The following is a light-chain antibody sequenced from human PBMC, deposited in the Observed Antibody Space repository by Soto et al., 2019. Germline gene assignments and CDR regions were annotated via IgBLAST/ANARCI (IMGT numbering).Light chain of an antibody. CDR3: QQYGSSPIT. J-gene: IGKJ5*01. V-gene: IGKV3-20*01. CDR2: GAS. Sequence: EIVLTQSPGTLSLSPGERATLSCRASQSISRSDLAWYQHRPGQAPRLLIYGASSRATGIPDRFSGSGSGTDFTLTISRLEPEDFAVYYCQQYGSSPITFGQGTRLEIK. CDR1: QSISRSD.